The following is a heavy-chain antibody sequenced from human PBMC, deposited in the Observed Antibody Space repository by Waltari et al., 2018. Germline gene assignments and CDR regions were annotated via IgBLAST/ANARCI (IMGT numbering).Heavy chain of an antibody. CDR3: ARDPEFGIVATIGVFDY. CDR2: IWDDGSNK. Sequence: QVQLVESGGGGVQPEGSLRLSCAASGFTFSSYDMHWVRQAPSNGLEWVAVIWDDGSNKYYADAVKGRLTISRDNSKNTLYLQMNSLRAEDTAVYYWARDPEFGIVATIGVFDYWGQGTLVTVSS. V-gene: IGHV3-33*01. J-gene: IGHJ4*02. CDR1: GFTFSSYD. D-gene: IGHD5-12*01.